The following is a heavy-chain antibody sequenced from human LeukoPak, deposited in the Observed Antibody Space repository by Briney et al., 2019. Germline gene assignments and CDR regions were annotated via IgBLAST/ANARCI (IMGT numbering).Heavy chain of an antibody. CDR3: ARGGDILTGYEWVFDY. CDR1: GGSISSYY. D-gene: IGHD3-9*01. V-gene: IGHV4-4*07. Sequence: PSETLSLTCTVSGGSISSYYWSWIRQPAGKGLEWIGRIYTSGSTNYNPSLKSRVTMSVDTSKNQFSLKLSSVTAADTAVYYCARGGDILTGYEWVFDYWGQGTLVTVSS. J-gene: IGHJ4*02. CDR2: IYTSGST.